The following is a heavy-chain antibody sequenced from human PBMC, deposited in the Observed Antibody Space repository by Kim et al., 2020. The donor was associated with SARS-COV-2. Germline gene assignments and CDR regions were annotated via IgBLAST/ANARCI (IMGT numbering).Heavy chain of an antibody. V-gene: IGHV5-51*01. J-gene: IGHJ4*02. Sequence: YSPSFQGQVTISADKSISTAYLQWSSLKASDTAMYYCARPPDSSGYYVDWGQGTLVTVSS. CDR3: ARPPDSSGYYVD. D-gene: IGHD3-22*01.